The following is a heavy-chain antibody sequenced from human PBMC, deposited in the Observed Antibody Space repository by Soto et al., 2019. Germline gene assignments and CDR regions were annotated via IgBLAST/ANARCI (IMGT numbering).Heavy chain of an antibody. V-gene: IGHV5-51*01. CDR3: ARLYGDGNWFDY. D-gene: IGHD4-17*01. CDR1: GYIFARYW. Sequence: GESLKISCKGSGYIFARYWIAWVRQMPGKGLEWMGIIYPDDSDTRYSPSFQGQVTISADKSISTAYLQWSSLKASDTAMFYCARLYGDGNWFDYRGQGTLVTVSS. CDR2: IYPDDSDT. J-gene: IGHJ5*01.